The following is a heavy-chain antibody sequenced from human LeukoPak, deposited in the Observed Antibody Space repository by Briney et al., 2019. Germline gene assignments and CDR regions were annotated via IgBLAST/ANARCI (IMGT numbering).Heavy chain of an antibody. CDR3: ALGSLPHETGGYSYGLYAFDI. Sequence: SETLSLTCTVSGGSIRSYYWSWIRQPPGKGLEWIGYIYYSGSTNYNPSLKSRVTISVDTSKNQFSLKLSSVTAADTAVYYCALGSLPHETGGYSYGLYAFDIWGQGTMVTVSS. J-gene: IGHJ3*02. CDR1: GGSIRSYY. V-gene: IGHV4-59*01. D-gene: IGHD5-18*01. CDR2: IYYSGST.